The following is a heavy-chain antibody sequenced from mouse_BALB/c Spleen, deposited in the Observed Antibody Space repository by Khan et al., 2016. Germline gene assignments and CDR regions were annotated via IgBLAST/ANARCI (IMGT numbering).Heavy chain of an antibody. J-gene: IGHJ1*01. CDR2: IWGGGST. Sequence: QVQLKESGPGLVAPSQSLSITCTVSGFSLTDYGVSWISQPPGKGLDWLGVIWGGGSTYYNSALKYRLSFSKDNSKSQVFLKLNSLHTDDTSMDYCAKHWYWYFDVWGAGTTVTVSS. CDR1: GFSLTDYG. V-gene: IGHV2-6-5*01. CDR3: AKHWYWYFDV.